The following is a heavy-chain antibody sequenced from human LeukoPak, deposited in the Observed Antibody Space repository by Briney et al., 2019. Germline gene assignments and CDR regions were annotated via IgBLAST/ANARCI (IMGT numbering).Heavy chain of an antibody. CDR2: IRYDGSNK. D-gene: IGHD2-2*02. Sequence: PGGSLRLSCAASGFTFSSNWMSWVRQAPGKGLEWVAFIRYDGSNKYYADSVKGRFTISRDNSKNTLYLQMNSLRAEDTAVYYCAKGGTHQLLYPWFDPWGQGTLVTVSS. J-gene: IGHJ5*02. CDR3: AKGGTHQLLYPWFDP. V-gene: IGHV3-30*02. CDR1: GFTFSSNW.